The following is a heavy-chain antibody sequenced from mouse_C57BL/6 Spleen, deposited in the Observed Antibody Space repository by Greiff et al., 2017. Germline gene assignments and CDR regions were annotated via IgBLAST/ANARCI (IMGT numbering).Heavy chain of an antibody. CDR2: IYPGSGST. V-gene: IGHV1-55*01. Sequence: QVQLQQPGAELVKPGASVKMSCKASGYTFTSYWITWVKQRPGQGLEWIGDIYPGSGSTNYNEKFKSKATLTVDTSSSTAYMQLSSLTSEDSAVYDWERGDYYGGYLYYYAMDYWGQGTSVTVSS. CDR1: GYTFTSYW. D-gene: IGHD1-1*01. J-gene: IGHJ4*01. CDR3: ERGDYYGGYLYYYAMDY.